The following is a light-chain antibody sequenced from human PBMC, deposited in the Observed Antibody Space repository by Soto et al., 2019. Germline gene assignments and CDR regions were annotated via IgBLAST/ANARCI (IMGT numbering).Light chain of an antibody. CDR2: KAS. CDR3: QQYNSNSEIS. V-gene: IGKV1-5*03. Sequence: DIQMTQSPSTLSASVGDRVTITCRASQSIGRWLAWYQQKPGKAPKLLIYKASTLESGVPSRFSGSGSETDFTLTISSLQPDDFATYYCQQYNSNSEISFGPGTKVDIK. CDR1: QSIGRW. J-gene: IGKJ3*01.